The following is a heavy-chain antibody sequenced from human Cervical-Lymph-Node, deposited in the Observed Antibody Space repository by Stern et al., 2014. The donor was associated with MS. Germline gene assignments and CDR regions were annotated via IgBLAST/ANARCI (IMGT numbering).Heavy chain of an antibody. V-gene: IGHV3-21*01. CDR1: GFTLNTYS. CDR2: ISYSSSYI. Sequence: EVQLVESGGGLVKPGGSLRLSCAASGFTLNTYSMNWVRQAPGKGLEWVSSISYSSSYIFYADSVKGQFTVSRDNGKNSLYLQMNSLRAEDTAVYYCARDWFLDYWGRGTLVTVSS. J-gene: IGHJ4*02. D-gene: IGHD3-10*01. CDR3: ARDWFLDY.